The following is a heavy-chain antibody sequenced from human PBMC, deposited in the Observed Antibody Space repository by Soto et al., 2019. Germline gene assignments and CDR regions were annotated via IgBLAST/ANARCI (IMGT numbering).Heavy chain of an antibody. CDR2: IKSKTDGGTT. CDR1: GFTSSNAW. V-gene: IGHV3-15*07. CDR3: TTDGRNWNYWDFDY. D-gene: IGHD1-7*01. J-gene: IGHJ4*02. Sequence: PGGSLRLSCAASGFTSSNAWMDWVRQAPGKGLEWVGRIKSKTDGGTTDYAAPVKGRFTISRDDSKNTLYLQMNSLKTEDTAVYYCTTDGRNWNYWDFDYWGQGTLVTVSS.